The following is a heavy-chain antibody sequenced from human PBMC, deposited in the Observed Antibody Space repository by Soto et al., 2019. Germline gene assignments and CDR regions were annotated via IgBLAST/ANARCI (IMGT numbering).Heavy chain of an antibody. CDR2: INHSGST. V-gene: IGHV4-34*01. Sequence: PSETLSLTCAVYGGSFSGYYWSWIRQPPGKGLEWIGEINHSGSTNYNPSLKSRVTISVDTSKNQFSLKLSSVTAADTAVYYCAGYHPDGGFYWGQGTPVTVSS. D-gene: IGHD5-12*01. J-gene: IGHJ4*02. CDR3: AGYHPDGGFY. CDR1: GGSFSGYY.